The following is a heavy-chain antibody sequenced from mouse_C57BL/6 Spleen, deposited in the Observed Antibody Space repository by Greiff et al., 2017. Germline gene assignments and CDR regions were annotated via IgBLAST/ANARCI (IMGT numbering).Heavy chain of an antibody. D-gene: IGHD2-2*01. J-gene: IGHJ3*01. CDR2: IDPEDGDT. CDR1: GFNIKDYY. V-gene: IGHV14-1*01. CDR3: ATGGYDTWFAY. Sequence: EVQLQQSGAELVRPGASVKLSCTASGFNIKDYYMHWVKQRPEQGLVWIGRIDPEDGDTEYAPKFQGKATMTADTSSNTAYLQLSGLTSEDTAVYYCATGGYDTWFAYWGQGTLVTVSA.